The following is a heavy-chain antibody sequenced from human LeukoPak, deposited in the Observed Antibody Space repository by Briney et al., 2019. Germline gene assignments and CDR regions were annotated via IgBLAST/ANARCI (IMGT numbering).Heavy chain of an antibody. D-gene: IGHD3-22*01. CDR1: GFTFVDYA. CDR3: AKEIDSTLSDNWYFDL. J-gene: IGHJ2*01. CDR2: ISWNSGSI. V-gene: IGHV3-9*01. Sequence: GGSLRLSCAASGFTFVDYAMHWVRQAPGKGLEWVSGISWNSGSIGYADSVKGRFTISRDNAKNSLYLQMNSLRAEDTALYYCAKEIDSTLSDNWYFDLWGRGTLVTVSS.